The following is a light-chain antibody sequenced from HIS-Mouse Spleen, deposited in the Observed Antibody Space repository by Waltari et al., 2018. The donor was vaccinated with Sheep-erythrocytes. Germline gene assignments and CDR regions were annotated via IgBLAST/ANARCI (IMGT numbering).Light chain of an antibody. CDR1: KLGDKY. CDR3: QAWDSSTVV. V-gene: IGLV3-1*01. CDR2: QGS. Sequence: SYELTQPPSVSVSPGQTASITCSGDKLGDKYACWYQQKPGQSPVLVIYQGSKRPSGIPGRFSGANAGSTATLTSSVTQAMDEADYYCQAWDSSTVVFGGGTKLTVL. J-gene: IGLJ2*01.